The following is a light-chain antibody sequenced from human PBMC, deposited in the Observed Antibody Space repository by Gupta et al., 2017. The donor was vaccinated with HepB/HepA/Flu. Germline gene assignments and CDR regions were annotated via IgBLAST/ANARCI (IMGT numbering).Light chain of an antibody. J-gene: IGLJ2*01. CDR1: SRLSSYA. CDR3: QTWGTDIPVPRV. Sequence: QLVLTQSPSASASLGASVKLTCTLSSRLSSYAIAWHQQQPEKGPRYLMKLNSDGSHTKGDGIPDRFSGSSSGTESYLTISSLQSEDEADYDCQTWGTDIPVPRVFGGGTKLKVL. CDR2: LNSDGSH. V-gene: IGLV4-69*02.